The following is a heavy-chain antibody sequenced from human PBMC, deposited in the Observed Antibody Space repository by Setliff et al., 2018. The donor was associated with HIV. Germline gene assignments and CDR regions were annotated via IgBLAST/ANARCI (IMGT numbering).Heavy chain of an antibody. J-gene: IGHJ5*02. D-gene: IGHD6-13*01. Sequence: ASVKVSCKASGYTFTGNYIHWVRQAPGQGLEWMGWINPNSGGTNYEQKFQGRVTMTRDTSTSTAYMELSRLRSDDTALYYCARVFYSSSWYNGWFDPWGQGTLVTVSS. V-gene: IGHV1-2*02. CDR2: INPNSGGT. CDR1: GYTFTGNY. CDR3: ARVFYSSSWYNGWFDP.